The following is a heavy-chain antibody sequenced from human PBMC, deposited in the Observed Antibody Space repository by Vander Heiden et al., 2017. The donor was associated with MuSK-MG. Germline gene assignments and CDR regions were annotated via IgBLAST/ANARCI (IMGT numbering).Heavy chain of an antibody. J-gene: IGHJ3*02. CDR2: IWYDASNK. CDR1: VFTFSSHG. CDR3: AKKGVTLTAIGDAFDI. Sequence: GSVFTFSSHGIHWVRQAPVKGLEWLAIIWYDASNKYYADSVKCRFTISRDNSKNTVYQKMSITRAEDTAVYYCAKKGVTLTAIGDAFDIWGPETVVTVSS. D-gene: IGHD2-8*01. V-gene: IGHV3-33*06.